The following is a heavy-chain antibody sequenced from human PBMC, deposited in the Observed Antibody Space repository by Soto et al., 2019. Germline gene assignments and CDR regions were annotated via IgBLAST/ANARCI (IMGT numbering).Heavy chain of an antibody. CDR1: GFTLSGRS. J-gene: IGHJ6*04. Sequence: EVQLVESGGGLVQPGGSLRLSCAASGFTLSGRSMHWVRQAPGKGLVWVSGIDNAGTDSTYADSVKGRFTSSRDNATNMLYLQMHSLRLEDTAVYYCARGWFGPDVWGKGTTVTVSS. CDR3: ARGWFGPDV. D-gene: IGHD3-10*01. CDR2: IDNAGTDS. V-gene: IGHV3-74*01.